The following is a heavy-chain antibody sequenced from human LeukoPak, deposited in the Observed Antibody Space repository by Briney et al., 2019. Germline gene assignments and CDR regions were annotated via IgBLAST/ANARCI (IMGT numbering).Heavy chain of an antibody. CDR1: GFSLSTSGMG. Sequence: SGPTLVKPTQTLTLTCTFSGFSLSTSGMGVGWIRQPPGKALEWLALIYWDDDKRYSPSLKSRLTITKDTSKNQVVLTMTNMDPVDTGTYYCAHIPYSSHWYTYNWFDPWGQGTLVTVSS. CDR3: AHIPYSSHWYTYNWFDP. D-gene: IGHD6-13*01. V-gene: IGHV2-5*02. J-gene: IGHJ5*02. CDR2: IYWDDDK.